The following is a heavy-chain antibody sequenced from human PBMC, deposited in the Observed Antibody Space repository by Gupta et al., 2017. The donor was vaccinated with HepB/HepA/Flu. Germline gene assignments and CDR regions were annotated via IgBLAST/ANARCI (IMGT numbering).Heavy chain of an antibody. D-gene: IGHD6-25*01. Sequence: QLVESGGGLVQPGRSLRLSCAASGFPFDDYAMHWVRQAPGKGLEWVSGISWNSGSIGYADSVKGRFTISRDNAKNSLYLQMNSLRAEDMALYYCAKDQRRSLLNAFDIWGQGTMVTVSS. J-gene: IGHJ3*02. CDR3: AKDQRRSLLNAFDI. V-gene: IGHV3-9*03. CDR1: GFPFDDYA. CDR2: ISWNSGSI.